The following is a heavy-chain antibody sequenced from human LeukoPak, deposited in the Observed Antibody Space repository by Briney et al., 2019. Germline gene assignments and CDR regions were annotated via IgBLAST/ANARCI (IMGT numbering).Heavy chain of an antibody. Sequence: GGSLRLSCAASGFTFSSYWLHWVRQAPGKGLVWVSRINSDGSSTSYADSVKGRFTISRDNAKNTLYLQMNSLRAEDTAVYYCARVSIAVAVHFDYWGQGTLVTVSS. CDR3: ARVSIAVAVHFDY. CDR2: INSDGSST. D-gene: IGHD6-19*01. J-gene: IGHJ4*02. V-gene: IGHV3-74*01. CDR1: GFTFSSYW.